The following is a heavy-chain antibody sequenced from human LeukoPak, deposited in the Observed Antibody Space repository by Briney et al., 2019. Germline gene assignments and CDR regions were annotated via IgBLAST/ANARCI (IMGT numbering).Heavy chain of an antibody. Sequence: ASVEVSCKASGYTFTNYDINWVRQATGQGLEWMGWMNTKIGNNGYAQKFQGRLTLTRSTSLTTAYMELSSLTSEDTAVYYCATGGGLALAGKDYWGQGTLVTVSA. CDR3: ATGGGLALAGKDY. D-gene: IGHD6-19*01. J-gene: IGHJ4*02. V-gene: IGHV1-8*01. CDR1: GYTFTNYD. CDR2: MNTKIGNN.